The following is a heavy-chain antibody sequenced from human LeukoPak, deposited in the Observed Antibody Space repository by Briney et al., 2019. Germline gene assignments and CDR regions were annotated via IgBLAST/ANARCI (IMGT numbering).Heavy chain of an antibody. CDR3: AREIQP. CDR1: GYSISTDYF. J-gene: IGHJ5*02. Sequence: SETLSLTCTVSGYSISTDYFWGWIRQSPGKGLEWIGSISHSGTTYYNPSLKSRVTISVDTSKTQFSLKLSSVTAADTAVYYCAREIQPWGQGTLVTVSS. D-gene: IGHD1-1*01. CDR2: ISHSGTT. V-gene: IGHV4-38-2*02.